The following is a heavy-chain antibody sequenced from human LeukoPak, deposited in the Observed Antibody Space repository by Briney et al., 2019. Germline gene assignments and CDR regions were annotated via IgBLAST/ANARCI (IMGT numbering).Heavy chain of an antibody. D-gene: IGHD3-10*01. V-gene: IGHV3-30*02. J-gene: IGHJ1*01. CDR3: ARGVIGVAPFQH. Sequence: GGSLRLSCAASGFTFSSYGMHWVRQAPGKGLEWVAFIRYDGSNKYYADSVKGRFTISRDNSKNTLYLQMNSLRAEDTAVYYCARGVIGVAPFQHWGQGTLVTVSS. CDR1: GFTFSSYG. CDR2: IRYDGSNK.